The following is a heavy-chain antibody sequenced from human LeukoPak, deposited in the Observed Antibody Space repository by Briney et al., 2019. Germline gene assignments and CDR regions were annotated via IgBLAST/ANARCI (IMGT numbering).Heavy chain of an antibody. CDR1: GFTFSSYA. Sequence: GGSLRLSCAASGFTFSSYAMHWVRQAPGKGLKWVAVISYDGSNKYYADSVKGRFTISRDNSKNTLYLQMSSLRAEDTAVYYCARVGSSGWEYYFDYWGQGTLVTVSS. J-gene: IGHJ4*02. CDR3: ARVGSSGWEYYFDY. D-gene: IGHD6-19*01. CDR2: ISYDGSNK. V-gene: IGHV3-30-3*01.